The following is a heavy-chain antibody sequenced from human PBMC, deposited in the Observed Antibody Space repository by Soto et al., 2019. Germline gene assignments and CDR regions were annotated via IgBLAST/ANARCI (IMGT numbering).Heavy chain of an antibody. Sequence: QVQLQQWGAGLLKPSETLSLTCAVYGGSFSGCYWSWIRQPPGKGLEWIGEINHSGSTNYNPSLKSRVTISVDTSKNQFSLKLSSVTAADTAVYYCARGQPELDTSAFDYWGQGTLVTVSS. V-gene: IGHV4-34*01. D-gene: IGHD1-7*01. CDR2: INHSGST. CDR3: ARGQPELDTSAFDY. CDR1: GGSFSGCY. J-gene: IGHJ4*02.